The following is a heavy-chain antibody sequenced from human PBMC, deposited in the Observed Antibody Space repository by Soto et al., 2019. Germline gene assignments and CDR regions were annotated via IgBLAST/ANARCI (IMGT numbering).Heavy chain of an antibody. CDR1: GYTFTSYG. Sequence: QVQLVQSGAEVKKPGASVKVSCKASGYTFTSYGISWVRQAPGQGVEWMGWIGAYNGNTNYAQKLQGRVTMTTDTITSTGYRELRSLRSDYTAVYYCARVTTGCGYWETEAGEGYFDSWGQGTLVTF. CDR2: IGAYNGNT. CDR3: ARVTTGCGYWETEAGEGYFDS. V-gene: IGHV1-18*01. D-gene: IGHD3-22*01. J-gene: IGHJ4*02.